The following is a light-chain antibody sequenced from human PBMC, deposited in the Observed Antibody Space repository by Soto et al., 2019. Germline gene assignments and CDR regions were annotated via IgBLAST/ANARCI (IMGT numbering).Light chain of an antibody. CDR3: GTWDSSLSAVV. V-gene: IGLV1-51*01. Sequence: QSVLTQPPSVSAAPGQKVTISCSGSNSNIGNNYVSWYQQLPGTAPKLLIYDNIKRPSGIPDRFSGSKSGTSATLGITGLQTGDEADYYCGTWDSSLSAVVFGGGTKLTVL. J-gene: IGLJ2*01. CDR1: NSNIGNNY. CDR2: DNI.